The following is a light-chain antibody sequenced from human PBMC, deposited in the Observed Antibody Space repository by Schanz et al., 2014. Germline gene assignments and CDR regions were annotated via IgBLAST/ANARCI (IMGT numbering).Light chain of an antibody. V-gene: IGLV1-44*01. CDR2: SND. J-gene: IGLJ3*02. Sequence: QSVLTQPPSASGTPGQRVTISCSGSSSNIGSNYVYWYQQLPGTAPKLLIYSNDRRPSGVPDRFSASKSGTSASLAISGLQSEDEADYYCAAWDDSLNGQLFGGGTKLTVL. CDR3: AAWDDSLNGQL. CDR1: SSNIGSNY.